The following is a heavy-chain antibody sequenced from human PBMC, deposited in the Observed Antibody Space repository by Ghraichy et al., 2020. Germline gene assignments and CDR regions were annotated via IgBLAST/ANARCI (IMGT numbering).Heavy chain of an antibody. CDR2: ISDHGRDK. D-gene: IGHD1-26*01. CDR3: ARELAGGSPDY. Sequence: GESLNISCAASGFSISSYYMHWVRQAPGKGLEWVTLISDHGRDKFYADSVRGRFTVSRDISKNTVYLEMNSLRAEDTAVYYCARELAGGSPDYWGQGTLVTVSS. CDR1: GFSISSYY. V-gene: IGHV3-30*03. J-gene: IGHJ4*02.